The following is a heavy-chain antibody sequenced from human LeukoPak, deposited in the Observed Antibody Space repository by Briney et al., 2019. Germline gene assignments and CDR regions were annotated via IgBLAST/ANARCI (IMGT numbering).Heavy chain of an antibody. CDR1: GYTFTSYG. CDR2: ISAYNGNT. D-gene: IGHD6-6*01. CDR3: ARESGTIAAPYDYGMDV. J-gene: IGHJ6*02. V-gene: IGHV1-18*01. Sequence: ASVKVSCKASGYTFTSYGISWVRQAPGQGLEWMGWISAYNGNTNYAQKLQGRVTMTTDTSTSTAYMELRSLRSDDTAVYYCARESGTIAAPYDYGMDVWGQGTTVTVSS.